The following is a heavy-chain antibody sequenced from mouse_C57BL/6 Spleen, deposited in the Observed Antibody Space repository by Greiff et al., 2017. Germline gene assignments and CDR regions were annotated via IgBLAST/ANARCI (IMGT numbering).Heavy chain of an antibody. CDR2: IYPGDGDT. CDR3: ASAGIYDGYYDY. CDR1: GYAFSSSW. J-gene: IGHJ2*01. V-gene: IGHV1-82*01. Sequence: QVQLKESGPELVKPGASVKISCKASGYAFSSSWMNWVKQRPGKGLEWIGRIYPGDGDTNYNGKFKGKATLTADKSSSTAYMQLSSLTSEDSAVYCCASAGIYDGYYDYWGQGTTLTVSS. D-gene: IGHD2-3*01.